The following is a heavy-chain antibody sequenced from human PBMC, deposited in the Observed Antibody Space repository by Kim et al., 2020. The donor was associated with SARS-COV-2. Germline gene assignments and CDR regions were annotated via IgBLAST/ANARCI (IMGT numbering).Heavy chain of an antibody. V-gene: IGHV3-74*01. Sequence: GGSLRLSCAASGLTFSTYWMHWVRQAPGKGLVWVSHVEGDGTRTTYADSVKGRFTVSRDNAKNTLFLQMNGLSAEDTAIYYCTRGGAAGTFDYWGRGTLVPVSS. CDR1: GLTFSTYW. CDR3: TRGGAAGTFDY. CDR2: VEGDGTRT. J-gene: IGHJ4*01. D-gene: IGHD6-13*01.